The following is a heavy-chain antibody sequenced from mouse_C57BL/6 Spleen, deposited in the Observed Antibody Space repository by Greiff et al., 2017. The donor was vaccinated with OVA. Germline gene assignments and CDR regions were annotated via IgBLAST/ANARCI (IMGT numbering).Heavy chain of an antibody. Sequence: EVKLMESGGGLVKPGGSLKLSCAASGFTFSSYAMSWVRQTPEKRLEWVATISDGGSYTYYPDNVKGRFTISRDNAKNNLYLQMSHLKSEDTAMYYCAREGYDYGNAMDYWGQGTSVTVSS. V-gene: IGHV5-4*01. CDR3: AREGYDYGNAMDY. CDR2: ISDGGSYT. CDR1: GFTFSSYA. J-gene: IGHJ4*01. D-gene: IGHD1-1*01.